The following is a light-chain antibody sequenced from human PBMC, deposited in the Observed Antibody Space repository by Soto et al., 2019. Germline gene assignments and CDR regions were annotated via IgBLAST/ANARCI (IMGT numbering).Light chain of an antibody. CDR3: QQRHMWPIT. CDR2: GAS. CDR1: QSVYNN. J-gene: IGKJ5*01. Sequence: EIVMTQSPATLSVSPGERATLSCRASQSVYNNLAWYQQKPGQAPRLLIYGASTRATGIPARFSGSGSGTEFTLTISSLQSEDFAVYYCQQRHMWPITFGQGTRLEIK. V-gene: IGKV3-15*01.